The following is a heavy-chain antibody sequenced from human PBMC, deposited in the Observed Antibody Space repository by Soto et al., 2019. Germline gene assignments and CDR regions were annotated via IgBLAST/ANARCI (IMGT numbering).Heavy chain of an antibody. J-gene: IGHJ4*02. CDR1: GYTFTSFA. CDR3: ARSSSSSWFMCDY. V-gene: IGHV1-18*01. CDR2: ISASNGNT. Sequence: ASVKVSCKAFGYTFTSFAISWVRQAPGQGLEWMGWISASNGNTNYAQKLQDRVTMTTDTSTNTAYMELRSLRSDDTAVYYCARSSSSSWFMCDYWGQGTLVTVSS. D-gene: IGHD6-13*01.